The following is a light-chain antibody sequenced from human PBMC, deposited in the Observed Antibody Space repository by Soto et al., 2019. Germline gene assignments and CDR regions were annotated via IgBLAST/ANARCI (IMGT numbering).Light chain of an antibody. V-gene: IGLV2-14*01. Sequence: QSALTQPASVSGSPGQSITISCTGTSSDVGGYNYVSWYQQHPGKAPKLMIYDVSNRPSGVSNRFSGYKSVNTASLTISGLEADDRADYYCNPYTSSSAHVLFGGRTKLTLL. CDR3: NPYTSSSAHVL. J-gene: IGLJ2*01. CDR2: DVS. CDR1: SSDVGGYNY.